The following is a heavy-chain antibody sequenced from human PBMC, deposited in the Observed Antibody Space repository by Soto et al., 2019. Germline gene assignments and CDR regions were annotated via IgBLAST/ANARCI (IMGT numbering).Heavy chain of an antibody. D-gene: IGHD2-21*01. V-gene: IGHV3-33*01. Sequence: QVQLVESGGGVVQPGRSLRLSCAASGFTFSNYGIHWVRQAPGKGLEWVAVIWYDGNNQYYADSVNGRFIISRDNSKNTLYLQMNSLRADDTAVYYCARGGDCGGDCYIFHYLGQGTLVTVSS. CDR3: ARGGDCGGDCYIFHY. CDR1: GFTFSNYG. CDR2: IWYDGNNQ. J-gene: IGHJ4*02.